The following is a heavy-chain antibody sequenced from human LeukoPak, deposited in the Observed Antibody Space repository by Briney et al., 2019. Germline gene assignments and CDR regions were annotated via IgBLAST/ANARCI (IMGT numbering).Heavy chain of an antibody. CDR1: GFTFSSYA. D-gene: IGHD6-19*01. CDR3: AKAQWLVHDAFNI. CDR2: ITVSGGSP. Sequence: GGSLRLSCAASGFTFSSYAMSWVRQAPGKGLEWVSTITVSGGSPYHADSVKGRFTISRDNSRNTVYLQMNSLTVEDTAVYYCAKAQWLVHDAFNIWGQGTMVTVSS. V-gene: IGHV3-23*01. J-gene: IGHJ3*02.